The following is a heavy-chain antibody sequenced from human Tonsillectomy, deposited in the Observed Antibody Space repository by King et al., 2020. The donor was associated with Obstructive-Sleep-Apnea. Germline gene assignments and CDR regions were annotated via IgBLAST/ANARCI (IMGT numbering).Heavy chain of an antibody. J-gene: IGHJ5*02. D-gene: IGHD6-13*01. CDR1: GGSINNSHYY. Sequence: PLQESGPGLVKPSETLSLTCTVSGGSINNSHYYWGWIRQPPGKGLEWIGSIYYSGSPYYNPSLKSRVTISVDTSKNQFSLRLSSVTAADTTVYYCARRIAAVGTGRGWFDPWGQGTLVTVSS. CDR3: ARRIAAVGTGRGWFDP. V-gene: IGHV4-39*01. CDR2: IYYSGSP.